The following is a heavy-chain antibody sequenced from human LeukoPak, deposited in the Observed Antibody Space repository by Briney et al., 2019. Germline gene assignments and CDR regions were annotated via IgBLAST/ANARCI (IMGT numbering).Heavy chain of an antibody. J-gene: IGHJ4*02. CDR1: GFTFSSYA. CDR2: ISGSGGST. V-gene: IGHV3-23*01. CDR3: AKAADGGIYYYDSSGYYDY. Sequence: GGSLRLSCAASGFTFSSYAMSWVRQAPGKGLEWVSAISGSGGSTYYADSVKGRFTISRDNSKNTPYLQMNSLRAEDTAVYYCAKAADGGIYYYDSSGYYDYWGQGTLVTVSS. D-gene: IGHD3-22*01.